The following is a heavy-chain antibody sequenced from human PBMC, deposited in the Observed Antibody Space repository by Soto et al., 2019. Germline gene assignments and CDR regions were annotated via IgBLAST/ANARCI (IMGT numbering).Heavy chain of an antibody. CDR2: IIPILGIA. Sequence: QVQLVQSGAEVKKPGSSVKASCKASGGTFSSYTISWVRQAPGQGLEWMGRIIPILGIANYAQKFQGRVRITADKTTSTAYMELSSLGSEDTAVYYCADLAVADTGMDVWGQGTTVTVSS. D-gene: IGHD2-15*01. V-gene: IGHV1-69*02. CDR3: ADLAVADTGMDV. J-gene: IGHJ6*02. CDR1: GGTFSSYT.